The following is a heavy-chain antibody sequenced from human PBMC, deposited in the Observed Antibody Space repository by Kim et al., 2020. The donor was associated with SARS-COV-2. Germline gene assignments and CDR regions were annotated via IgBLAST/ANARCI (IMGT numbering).Heavy chain of an antibody. D-gene: IGHD3-16*02. Sequence: GGSLRLSCAASGFTFSDYYMSWIRQAPGKGLEWISYISSSSSYTNYADSVKGRFTISRDNAKNSLYLQMNSLRAEDTAVYYCARDTAYDYVWGSYRESTRFDYWGQGTLVTVSS. CDR1: GFTFSDYY. CDR2: ISSSSSYT. CDR3: ARDTAYDYVWGSYRESTRFDY. V-gene: IGHV3-11*05. J-gene: IGHJ4*02.